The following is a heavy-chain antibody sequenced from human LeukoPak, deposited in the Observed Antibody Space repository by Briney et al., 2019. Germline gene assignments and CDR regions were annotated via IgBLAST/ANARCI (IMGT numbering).Heavy chain of an antibody. D-gene: IGHD3-3*01. V-gene: IGHV1-2*02. CDR3: ASIRKYYDFWSGYGEFDP. Sequence: EASVKVSRKASGYTFTGYYMHWVRQAPGQGLEWMGWINPNSGGTNYAQKFQGRVTMTRDTSISTAYMELSRLRSDDTAVYYCASIRKYYDFWSGYGEFDPWGQGTLVTVSS. J-gene: IGHJ5*02. CDR2: INPNSGGT. CDR1: GYTFTGYY.